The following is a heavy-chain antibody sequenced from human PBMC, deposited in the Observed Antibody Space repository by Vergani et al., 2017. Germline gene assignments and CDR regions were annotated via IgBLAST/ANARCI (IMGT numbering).Heavy chain of an antibody. Sequence: QVTLRESGPALVKPTETLTLTCTVSGFSLSNARMGVSWIRQPPGKALEWLAHIFSNDEKSYSTSLKSRLTISKDTSKRQVVLTMTNMDPVDTATYYCARIWAAAYVDVHWFDPWGQGTLVTVSS. J-gene: IGHJ5*02. CDR1: GFSLSNARMG. CDR3: ARIWAAAYVDVHWFDP. D-gene: IGHD3-16*01. V-gene: IGHV2-26*01. CDR2: IFSNDEK.